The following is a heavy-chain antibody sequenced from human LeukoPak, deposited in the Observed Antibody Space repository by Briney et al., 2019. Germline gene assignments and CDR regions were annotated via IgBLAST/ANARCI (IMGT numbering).Heavy chain of an antibody. D-gene: IGHD1-26*01. CDR1: GSTFSRYW. J-gene: IGHJ4*02. CDR2: IKQDGSEK. V-gene: IGHV3-7*01. CDR3: VRDLGGRSGH. Sequence: GGSLRLSCAASGSTFSRYWMSWVRQAPGKGLEWVANIKQDGSEKYYADFVKGRFTIFRDNSEDTLYLQMNSLRAEDTAVYYCVRDLGGRSGHWGQGTLVTVSS.